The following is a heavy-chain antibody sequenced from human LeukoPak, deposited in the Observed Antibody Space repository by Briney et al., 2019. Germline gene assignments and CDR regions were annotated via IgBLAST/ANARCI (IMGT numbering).Heavy chain of an antibody. CDR3: AKDQRGITMIVVGILGAFDI. D-gene: IGHD3-22*01. J-gene: IGHJ3*02. V-gene: IGHV3-23*01. CDR1: GFTFSSYA. CDR2: ISGSGGST. Sequence: GGSLRLSCAASGFTFSSYAMSWVRQAPGKGLEWVSAISGSGGSTYYADSVKGRFTISRDSSKNTLYLQMNSRRAEDTAVYYCAKDQRGITMIVVGILGAFDIWGQGTMVTVSS.